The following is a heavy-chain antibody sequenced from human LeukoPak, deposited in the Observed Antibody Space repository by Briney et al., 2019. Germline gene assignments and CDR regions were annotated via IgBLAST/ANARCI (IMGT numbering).Heavy chain of an antibody. CDR3: AKLGYCSGGSRPIFDY. V-gene: IGHV3-23*01. J-gene: IGHJ4*02. D-gene: IGHD2-15*01. CDR2: ISGSGGST. Sequence: GGSLRLSCAASGFTFSSYAMSWVRQAPGEGVEWVSAISGSGGSTYYADSVKGRFTISRDNSKNTLYLQMNSLRAEDTAVYYCAKLGYCSGGSRPIFDYWGQGTLVTVSS. CDR1: GFTFSSYA.